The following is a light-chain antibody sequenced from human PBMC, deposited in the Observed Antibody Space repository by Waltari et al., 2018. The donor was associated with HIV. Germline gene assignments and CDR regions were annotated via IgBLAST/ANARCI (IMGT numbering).Light chain of an antibody. J-gene: IGLJ1*01. CDR3: QTWDTSSYF. V-gene: IGLV3-1*01. CDR2: RDV. CDR1: LLGSRY. Sequence: SYELTQPPSVSVSPGQTASIACSGDLLGSRYASWYQQQPGQSPVLVIYRDVKRPSGIPERFSGSNSGNTATLTITGAQAMDEADYYCQTWDTSSYFFGSGTKVTVL.